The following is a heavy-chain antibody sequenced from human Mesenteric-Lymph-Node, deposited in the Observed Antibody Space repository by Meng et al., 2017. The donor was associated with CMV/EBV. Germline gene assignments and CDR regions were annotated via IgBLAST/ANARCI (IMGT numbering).Heavy chain of an antibody. CDR2: ISSSSSYI. J-gene: IGHJ6*02. CDR1: GFTFSSYG. V-gene: IGHV3-21*01. D-gene: IGHD2-8*01. Sequence: GGSLRLSCAASGFTFSSYGMHWVRQAPGKGLEWVSSISSSSSYIYYADSVKGRFTISRDNAKNSLYLQMNSLRAEDTAVYYCAKAGNDRQYYYYGMDVWGQGTTVTVSS. CDR3: AKAGNDRQYYYYGMDV.